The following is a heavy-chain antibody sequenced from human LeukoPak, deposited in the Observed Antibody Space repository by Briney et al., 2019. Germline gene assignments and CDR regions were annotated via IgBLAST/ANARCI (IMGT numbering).Heavy chain of an antibody. CDR3: ARVSYDTSGSQGFDI. D-gene: IGHD3-22*01. V-gene: IGHV1-69*13. J-gene: IGHJ3*02. CDR1: GGTFSSYA. Sequence: ASVKVSCKASGGTFSSYAISWVRQAPGQGLEWMGGIIPIFGTANYAQKFQGRVTITADESTSTVYMELSSLRSEDTAVYYCARVSYDTSGSQGFDIWGQGTMVTVSS. CDR2: IIPIFGTA.